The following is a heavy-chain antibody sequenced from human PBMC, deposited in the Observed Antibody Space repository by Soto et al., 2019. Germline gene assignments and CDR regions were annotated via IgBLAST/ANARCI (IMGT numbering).Heavy chain of an antibody. CDR2: IDGNGINK. CDR3: ANDYEFFVN. J-gene: IGHJ4*02. V-gene: IGHV3-23*01. CDR1: GFTFGSHS. D-gene: IGHD3-22*01. Sequence: EVQLLESGGDLVQPGGSVTLSCAGSGFTFGSHSMTWVRQAPGKGLEWVSAIDGNGINKYYADSVKGRFTISRDNSKNTLYLRMNSLGPEDTAVYFCANDYEFFVNWGQGTLVTVSS.